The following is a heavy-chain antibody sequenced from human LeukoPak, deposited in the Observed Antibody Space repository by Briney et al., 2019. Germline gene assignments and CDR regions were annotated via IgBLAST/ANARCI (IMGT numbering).Heavy chain of an antibody. Sequence: GGSLRLSCAASGFTFSSYWMHWVRQAPGKGLVWVSHIKTDGSTTAYADSVKGRFTISRDNAKNTLYLQMNSLRAEDTGVYFCARGGGLDVWGQGATVTVSS. CDR2: IKTDGSTT. J-gene: IGHJ6*02. CDR1: GFTFSSYW. V-gene: IGHV3-74*01. D-gene: IGHD3-16*01. CDR3: ARGGGLDV.